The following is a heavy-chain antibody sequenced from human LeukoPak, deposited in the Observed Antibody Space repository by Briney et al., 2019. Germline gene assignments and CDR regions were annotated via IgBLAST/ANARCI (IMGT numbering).Heavy chain of an antibody. V-gene: IGHV1-69*04. D-gene: IGHD2-2*02. J-gene: IGHJ6*02. Sequence: EASVKVSCKASGGTFSSYAISWVRQAPGQGLEWMGRIIPILGIANYAQKFQGRVTITADKSTSTAYMELSSLRSEDSAVYYCARRAAIPYSYYALDVWGQGTTVIVSS. CDR3: ARRAAIPYSYYALDV. CDR2: IIPILGIA. CDR1: GGTFSSYA.